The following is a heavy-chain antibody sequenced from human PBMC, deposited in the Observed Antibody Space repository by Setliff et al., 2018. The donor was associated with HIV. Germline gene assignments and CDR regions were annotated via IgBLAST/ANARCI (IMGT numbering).Heavy chain of an antibody. Sequence: SETLSLTCTVSGVSISSYYWSWIRQPPGKGLEYIGYIYSNGGTNYNPALKSRVTISVDTSKNQFSLNLSSVTAADTAIYYCARGHTWNYYGGDYFDYWGQGSLVTVSS. V-gene: IGHV4-59*01. CDR2: IYSNGGT. CDR1: GVSISSYY. D-gene: IGHD1-7*01. CDR3: ARGHTWNYYGGDYFDY. J-gene: IGHJ4*02.